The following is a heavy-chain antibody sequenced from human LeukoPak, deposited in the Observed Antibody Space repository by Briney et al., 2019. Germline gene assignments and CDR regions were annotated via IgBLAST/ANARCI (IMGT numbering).Heavy chain of an antibody. CDR3: VKTNQYYYGSGSYWDY. J-gene: IGHJ4*02. CDR1: GFTFSSYA. CDR2: INSNGGST. D-gene: IGHD3-10*01. Sequence: PGGSLRLSCSASGFTFSSYAMYWVRQAPGKGLEYVSAINSNGGSTYYADSVKGRFTISRDNSKNTLYLQMSSLRAEDTAVYYCVKTNQYYYGSGSYWDYWGQGSLVTVSS. V-gene: IGHV3-64D*09.